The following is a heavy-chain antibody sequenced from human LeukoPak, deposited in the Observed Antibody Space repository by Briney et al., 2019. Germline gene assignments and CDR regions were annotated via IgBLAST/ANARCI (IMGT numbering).Heavy chain of an antibody. CDR2: LFYSGST. Sequence: PSETLSLTCTVSAASISGFYWSWIRQPPGKGLEWIAYLFYSGSTDYNPSLESRVTISVDTTKNQFSLKLRSVTAADTAVYYCATVAVIRGVTYFDYWGQGTLVTVSS. CDR3: ATVAVIRGVTYFDY. D-gene: IGHD3-10*01. J-gene: IGHJ4*02. V-gene: IGHV4-59*01. CDR1: AASISGFY.